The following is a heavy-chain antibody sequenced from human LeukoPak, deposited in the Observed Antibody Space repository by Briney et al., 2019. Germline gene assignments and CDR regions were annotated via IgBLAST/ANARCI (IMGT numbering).Heavy chain of an antibody. CDR2: ISSSSITI. D-gene: IGHD2-15*01. J-gene: IGHJ4*02. Sequence: GGSLRLSCAASGFTFSSYSLNWVRQAPGKGLEWVSFISSSSITIYYADSVKGRFTISRDNAEKSLYLQMDSLRAEDTAVYYCARDRGGSYSAIDYWGQGTLVTVSS. CDR3: ARDRGGSYSAIDY. CDR1: GFTFSSYS. V-gene: IGHV3-48*04.